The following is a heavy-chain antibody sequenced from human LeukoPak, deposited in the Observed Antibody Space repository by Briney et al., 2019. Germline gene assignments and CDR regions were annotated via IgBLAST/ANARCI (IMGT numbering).Heavy chain of an antibody. CDR2: IIPIFGTT. V-gene: IGHV1-69*06. D-gene: IGHD6-13*01. J-gene: IGHJ6*03. CDR3: ARVVGLTGYSSSWYSGYYYYMDV. CDR1: GGTFSSYA. Sequence: ASVKVSCKASGGTFSSYAISWVRQAPGQGLEWMGGIIPIFGTTNYAQKFQDRVTITADKSTSPAYIELSSLRSEDTAVYYCARVVGLTGYSSSWYSGYYYYMDVWGKGTTVTVSS.